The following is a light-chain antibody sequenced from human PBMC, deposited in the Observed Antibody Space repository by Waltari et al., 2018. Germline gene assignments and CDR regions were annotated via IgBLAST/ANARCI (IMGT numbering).Light chain of an antibody. CDR3: CSYAGTPRVV. J-gene: IGLJ2*01. CDR2: EVN. V-gene: IGLV2-23*02. CDR1: NNDIGSYNL. Sequence: QSALTQPASVSGSPGQSITISCTGTNNDIGSYNLVSWYQQHPGKAPKVIIFEVNKRPSGVSNRFSGSKAGNTASLTVSGRHPEDEADYYCCSYAGTPRVVFGGGTKLTVL.